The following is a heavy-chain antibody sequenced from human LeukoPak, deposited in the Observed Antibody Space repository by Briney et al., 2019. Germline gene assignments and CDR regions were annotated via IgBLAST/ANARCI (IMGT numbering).Heavy chain of an antibody. J-gene: IGHJ5*02. D-gene: IGHD1-14*01. V-gene: IGHV4-59*01. CDR1: GGSISSYY. Sequence: SETPSLTCTVSGGSISSYYWSWIRQPPGKGLEWIGYIYYSGSTNYNPSLKSRVTISVDTSKNQFSLKLSSVTAADTAVYYCARTPGRDWFDPWGQGTLVTVSS. CDR3: ARTPGRDWFDP. CDR2: IYYSGST.